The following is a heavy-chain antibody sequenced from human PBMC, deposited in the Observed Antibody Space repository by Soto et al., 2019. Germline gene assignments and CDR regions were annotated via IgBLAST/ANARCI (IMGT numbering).Heavy chain of an antibody. CDR1: GGSISSSSYY. V-gene: IGHV4-39*01. CDR3: ARQGYGWKNYFDY. CDR2: IYYSGST. Sequence: QLQLQESGPGLVKPSETLSLTCTVSGGSISSSSYYWGWIRQPPGKGLEWIGSIYYSGSTYYNPSLKSRVTISVDTSKNQFSLKLSSVTAADTAVYYCARQGYGWKNYFDYWGQGTLVTVSS. D-gene: IGHD2-15*01. J-gene: IGHJ4*02.